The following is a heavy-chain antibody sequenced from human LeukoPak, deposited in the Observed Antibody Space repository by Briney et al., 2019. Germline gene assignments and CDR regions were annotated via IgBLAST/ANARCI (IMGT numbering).Heavy chain of an antibody. Sequence: SQTLSLTCTVSGGSISSGGYYWSWIRQHPGKGLEWIGYIYYSGSTYYNPSLKSRVTISVDTSKNQFSLKLSSVTAADTAVYYCAKDSPSVLRYFDWLPFTGTTEGDFDYWGQGTLVTVSS. CDR2: IYYSGST. CDR3: AKDSPSVLRYFDWLPFTGTTEGDFDY. V-gene: IGHV4-31*03. CDR1: GGSISSGGYY. D-gene: IGHD3-9*01. J-gene: IGHJ4*02.